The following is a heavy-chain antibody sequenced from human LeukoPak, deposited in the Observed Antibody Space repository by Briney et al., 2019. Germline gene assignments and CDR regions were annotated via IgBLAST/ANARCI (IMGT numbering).Heavy chain of an antibody. D-gene: IGHD6-13*01. CDR3: ARVGSYSSSWYVVYNWFDP. CDR1: EGTFNNYA. Sequence: ASVKVSCKTPEGTFNNYAITWVRQAPGQGLEWMGVFIPIFGTANYAQKFQGRVTITADESTSTAYMELSSLRSEDTAVYYCARVGSYSSSWYVVYNWFDPWGQGTLVTVSS. V-gene: IGHV1-69*13. CDR2: FIPIFGTA. J-gene: IGHJ5*02.